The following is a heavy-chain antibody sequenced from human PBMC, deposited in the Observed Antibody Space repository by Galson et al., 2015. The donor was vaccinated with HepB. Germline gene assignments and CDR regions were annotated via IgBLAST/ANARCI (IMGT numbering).Heavy chain of an antibody. J-gene: IGHJ4*02. D-gene: IGHD3-10*01. CDR3: ARVRAHGSGSYYIFDY. Sequence: SLRLSCAVSGFTFGNYCMSWVRQAPGKGLEWVANVRQDGGEKYHVDSVKGRFTISRDNAKNSLYLQMNSLRAEDTAVYFCARVRAHGSGSYYIFDYWGQGTLVTVSS. CDR1: GFTFGNYC. V-gene: IGHV3-7*01. CDR2: VRQDGGEK.